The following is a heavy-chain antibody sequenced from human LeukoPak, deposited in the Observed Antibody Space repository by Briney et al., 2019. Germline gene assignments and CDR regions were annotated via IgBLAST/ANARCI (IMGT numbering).Heavy chain of an antibody. CDR1: GVSISSSNW. CDR2: IYHSGST. Sequence: SETLSLTCAVSGVSISSSNWWSSVRQPPGKGLEWIGEIYHSGSTNYNPSLKSRVTISVDKSKNQFSLKLSSVTAADTAVYYCARDRHGTGYYYYMDVWGKGTTVTVSS. CDR3: ARDRHGTGYYYYMDV. V-gene: IGHV4-4*02. J-gene: IGHJ6*03. D-gene: IGHD1-14*01.